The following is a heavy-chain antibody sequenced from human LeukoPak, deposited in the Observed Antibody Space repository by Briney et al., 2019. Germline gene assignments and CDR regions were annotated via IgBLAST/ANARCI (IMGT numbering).Heavy chain of an antibody. CDR1: GFTFSSYS. D-gene: IGHD2-2*02. CDR3: ARARYCSSSSCYIDY. J-gene: IGHJ4*02. V-gene: IGHV3-23*01. Sequence: GGSLRLSCAASGFTFSSYSMSWVRQAPGKGLEWVSGISGGGDSTYYADSVKGRFTISRDNAKNTLYLQMNSLRAEDTAVYYCARARYCSSSSCYIDYWGQGTLATVSS. CDR2: ISGGGDST.